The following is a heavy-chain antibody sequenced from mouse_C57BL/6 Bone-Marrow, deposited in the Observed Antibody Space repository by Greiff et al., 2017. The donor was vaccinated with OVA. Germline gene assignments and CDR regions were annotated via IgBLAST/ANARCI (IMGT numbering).Heavy chain of an antibody. V-gene: IGHV1-82*01. Sequence: VQLQQSGPELVKPGASVTISCKASGYAFSSSWMNWVKQRPGKGLEWIGRIYPGDGDTNYNGKFKGKATLTADKSSSTAYMQLSSLTSEDSAVYFCARLLTREGYWGQGTTLTVSS. CDR3: ARLLTREGY. CDR1: GYAFSSSW. CDR2: IYPGDGDT. J-gene: IGHJ2*01. D-gene: IGHD1-1*01.